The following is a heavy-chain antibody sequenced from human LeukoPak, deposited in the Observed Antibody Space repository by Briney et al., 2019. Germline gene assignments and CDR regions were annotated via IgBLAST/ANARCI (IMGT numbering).Heavy chain of an antibody. CDR3: ARDLGGNSFDY. CDR1: GYIFSDHY. CDR2: IKPGSGGT. V-gene: IGHV1-2*02. Sequence: ASVKVSCKASGYIFSDHYMHWVRQAPGQGLEWMGWIKPGSGGTNYAQNFKGRVTMTRDMSISTAYMELSSLRSDDTAVYYCARDLGGNSFDYWWQGTLVTVSS. D-gene: IGHD4-23*01. J-gene: IGHJ4*02.